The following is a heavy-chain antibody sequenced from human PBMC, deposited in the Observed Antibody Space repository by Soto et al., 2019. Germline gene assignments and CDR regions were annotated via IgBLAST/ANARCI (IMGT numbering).Heavy chain of an antibody. D-gene: IGHD6-19*01. CDR3: AREDSYGWSGESLDV. CDR1: GDSLRGQS. CDR2: LDQSGGT. J-gene: IGHJ6*02. Sequence: QVQLQQWGAGLLKASETLSLTCAVVGDSLRGQSWNWIRQSPGKGLEWIGELDQSGGTNYNPSLKRRAIISVDTSKNQFSLTLTSVTAADTAVYYCAREDSYGWSGESLDVWGQGTTVTVSS. V-gene: IGHV4-34*01.